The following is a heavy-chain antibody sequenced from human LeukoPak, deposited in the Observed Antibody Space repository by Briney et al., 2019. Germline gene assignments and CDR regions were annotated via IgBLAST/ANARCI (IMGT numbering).Heavy chain of an antibody. CDR1: GYTFTGYN. D-gene: IGHD1-1*01. Sequence: ASVKVSCKASGYTFTGYNMHWLRQAPGQGLEWMGWMNPNSGGTLYSPKFQGRVTMTRDTSISTAFMELSRLRFDDTAIYYCVRDVHNYNDNYWGQGNLVTVSS. V-gene: IGHV1-2*02. CDR2: MNPNSGGT. J-gene: IGHJ4*02. CDR3: VRDVHNYNDNY.